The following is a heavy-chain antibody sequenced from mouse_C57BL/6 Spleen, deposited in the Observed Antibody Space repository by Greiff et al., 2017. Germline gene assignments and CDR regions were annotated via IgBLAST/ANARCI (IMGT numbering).Heavy chain of an antibody. J-gene: IGHJ1*03. CDR1: GYAFTNYL. Sequence: QVQLKQSGAELVRPGTSVKVSCKASGYAFTNYLIEWVKQRPGQGLEWIGVINPGSGGTNYNEKFKGKATLTADKSSSTAYMPLSSLTSEDSAGDVCARSMDYGSSNWYFDVWGTGTTVTVSS. CDR2: INPGSGGT. CDR3: ARSMDYGSSNWYFDV. D-gene: IGHD1-1*01. V-gene: IGHV1-54*01.